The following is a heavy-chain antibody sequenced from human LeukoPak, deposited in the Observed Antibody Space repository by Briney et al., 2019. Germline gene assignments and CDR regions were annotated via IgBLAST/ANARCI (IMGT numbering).Heavy chain of an antibody. V-gene: IGHV3-21*01. D-gene: IGHD6-13*01. CDR3: ARARDSSSQPCDY. J-gene: IGHJ4*01. CDR1: GFTFSSYW. Sequence: GVSLRLSYAASGFTFSSYWMHWVRQASGKGLVWVSSISSSSIYIWYAGSVEGRFTICRDDAKNSLYLQIASLRAEVTAGYYCARARDSSSQPCDYWGQGTLVTVSS. CDR2: ISSSSIYI.